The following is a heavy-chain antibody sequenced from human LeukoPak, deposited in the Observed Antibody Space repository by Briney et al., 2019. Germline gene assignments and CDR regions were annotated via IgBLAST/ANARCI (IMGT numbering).Heavy chain of an antibody. CDR1: GFTFSNYW. J-gene: IGHJ4*02. V-gene: IGHV3-53*01. D-gene: IGHD2-15*01. CDR2: FYKGDST. CDR3: AREVVSSPSYFDS. Sequence: GGSLRLSCAASGFTFSNYWMTWVRQAPGKGLGWVSFFYKGDSTYYAGSVRGRFNISRDKNTLYLLMNSLIPEDTAVYYCAREVVSSPSYFDSWGQGTLVTVSS.